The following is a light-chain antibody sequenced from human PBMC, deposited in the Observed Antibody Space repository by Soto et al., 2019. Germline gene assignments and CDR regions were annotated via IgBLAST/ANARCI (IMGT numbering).Light chain of an antibody. CDR3: SSYAGTHIV. CDR1: SSDVGVYNS. Sequence: QSVLTRPPSASGSPGQSVTISCTGTSSDVGVYNSVSWYQQHPAQAPKLMIYDVSKRPSGVPDRFSGSKSGNTASLTVSGLQAEDEADYYCSSYAGTHIVFGTGTKVTVL. V-gene: IGLV2-8*01. CDR2: DVS. J-gene: IGLJ1*01.